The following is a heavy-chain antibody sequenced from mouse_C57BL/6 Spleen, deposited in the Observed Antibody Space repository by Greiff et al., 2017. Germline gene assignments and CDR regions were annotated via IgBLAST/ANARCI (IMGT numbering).Heavy chain of an antibody. CDR3: ARRGGYYWFAY. CDR1: GYTFTDYT. CDR2: INPNNGGT. D-gene: IGHD2-3*01. V-gene: IGHV1-18*01. J-gene: IGHJ3*01. Sequence: VQLQQSGPELVKPGASVKIPCKASGYTFTDYTMDWVKQSHGKSLEWIGDINPNNGGTIYNQKFKGKATLTVDKSSSTAYMELRSLTSEDTAVYYCARRGGYYWFAYWGQGTLVTVSA.